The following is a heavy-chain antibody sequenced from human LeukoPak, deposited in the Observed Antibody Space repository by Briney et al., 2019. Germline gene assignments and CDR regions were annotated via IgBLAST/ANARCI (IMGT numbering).Heavy chain of an antibody. J-gene: IGHJ4*02. CDR3: AKDRRPSLLRDVYYFDY. CDR1: GFTFSTYG. CDR2: ISYDGTNK. V-gene: IGHV3-30*18. Sequence: GTSLRLSCAASGFTFSTYGLHWVRQAPGKGLEWVAVISYDGTNKYYADSVKGRFTISRDNSKNTLYLQMNSLRTDDTAVYFCAKDRRPSLLRDVYYFDYWGQGTLVTVSS. D-gene: IGHD2-15*01.